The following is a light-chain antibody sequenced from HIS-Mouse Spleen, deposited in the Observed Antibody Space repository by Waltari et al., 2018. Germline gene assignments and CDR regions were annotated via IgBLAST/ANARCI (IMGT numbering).Light chain of an antibody. Sequence: QSVLTQPPSASGTPGQRVTISCSGSSSNIGSNYVYWYQQLPGTAPKLLIYRNNQRPSGVPDAFSGSSSGTSASLAISGLRSEDEADYYCAAWDDSLSGPVFGGGTKLTVL. CDR2: RNN. V-gene: IGLV1-47*01. CDR3: AAWDDSLSGPV. CDR1: SSNIGSNY. J-gene: IGLJ3*02.